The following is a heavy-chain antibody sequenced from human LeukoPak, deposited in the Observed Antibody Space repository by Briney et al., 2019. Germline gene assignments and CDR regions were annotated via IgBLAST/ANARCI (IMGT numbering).Heavy chain of an antibody. D-gene: IGHD4-23*01. V-gene: IGHV4-59*01. CDR2: IYYSGST. CDR3: AREHRLSMVTDWYFDL. Sequence: PSETLSLTCTVSGGSISSYYWSWIRQPPGKGLEWIGYIYYSGSTNYNPSLKSRVTMSVDTSKNQFSLKLSSVTAADTAVYYCAREHRLSMVTDWYFDLWGRGTLVTVSS. J-gene: IGHJ2*01. CDR1: GGSISSYY.